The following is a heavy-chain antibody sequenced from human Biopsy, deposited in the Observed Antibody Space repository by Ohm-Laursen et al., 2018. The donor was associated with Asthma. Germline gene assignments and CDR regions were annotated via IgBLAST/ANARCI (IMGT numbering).Heavy chain of an antibody. CDR1: GYTFIGCH. CDR2: INPNSGGT. D-gene: IGHD6-19*01. CDR3: AKDFRGIAVAGDRGFDY. Sequence: GASVKVSCKASGYTFIGCHIHWMRQAPGQGLEWMGRINPNSGGTNYAQKFQGRVTMTRDTSISTAYMEVSRLRSDDTAVYYCAKDFRGIAVAGDRGFDYWGQGTLVTVSS. V-gene: IGHV1-2*06. J-gene: IGHJ4*02.